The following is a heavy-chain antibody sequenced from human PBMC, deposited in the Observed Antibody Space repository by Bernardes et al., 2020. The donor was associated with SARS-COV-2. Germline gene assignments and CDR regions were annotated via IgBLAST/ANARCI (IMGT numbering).Heavy chain of an antibody. CDR1: GFTFSSYA. D-gene: IGHD3-9*01. V-gene: IGHV3-23*01. Sequence: GGSLRLSCAASGFTFSSYAMSWVRQAPGKGLEWVSAISGSGGSTYYADSVKGRFTISRDNSKNTLYLQMNSLRAEDTAVYYCAKDYPQTGMYYYYGMDVWGQGTTVTVSS. CDR2: ISGSGGST. CDR3: AKDYPQTGMYYYYGMDV. J-gene: IGHJ6*02.